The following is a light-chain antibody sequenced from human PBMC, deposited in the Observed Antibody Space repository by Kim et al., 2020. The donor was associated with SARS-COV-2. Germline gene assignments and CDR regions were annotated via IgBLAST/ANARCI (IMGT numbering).Light chain of an antibody. V-gene: IGLV2-14*01. Sequence: QSALTQPASVSGSPGQSITISCTGTSSDVGGYNYVSWYQQHPAKAPKLMIYEVSNRPSGVSNRFSGSKSGNTASLTISGLQAEDEADYYCSSYTRSNTVVFGGGTKLTVL. J-gene: IGLJ2*01. CDR2: EVS. CDR3: SSYTRSNTVV. CDR1: SSDVGGYNY.